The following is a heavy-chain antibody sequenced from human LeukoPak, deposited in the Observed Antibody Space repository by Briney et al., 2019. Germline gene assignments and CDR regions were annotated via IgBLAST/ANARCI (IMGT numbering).Heavy chain of an antibody. V-gene: IGHV3-49*04. CDR2: IRSKAYGGTT. Sequence: TGGSLRLSCTASGFTFGDYAMSWVRQAPGKGLEWVGFIRSKAYGGTTEYAASVKGRFTISRDDSKSIAYLQMNSLKTEATAVYYCTRGGGPFDYWGQGTLVTVSS. CDR3: TRGGGPFDY. CDR1: GFTFGDYA. D-gene: IGHD3-16*01. J-gene: IGHJ4*02.